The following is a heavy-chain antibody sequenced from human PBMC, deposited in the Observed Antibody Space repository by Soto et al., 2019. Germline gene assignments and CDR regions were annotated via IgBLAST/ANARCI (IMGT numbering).Heavy chain of an antibody. CDR1: GSSISSWNW. D-gene: IGHD5-12*01. V-gene: IGHV4-28*05. J-gene: IGHJ4*02. CDR2: ISYTGHI. Sequence: QVQLQESGPGLLKPSDTLSLTCAVSGSSISSWNWWGWIRQPPAKGLEWIGHISYTGHISHNSSRQSRLSLEVDASKNQFSLRLGSVTAEDTAVYYCATKVEIGGPIDYWGQGILVTVSS. CDR3: ATKVEIGGPIDY.